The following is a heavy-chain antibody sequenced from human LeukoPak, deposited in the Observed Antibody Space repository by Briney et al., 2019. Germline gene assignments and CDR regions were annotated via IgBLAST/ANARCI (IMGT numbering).Heavy chain of an antibody. CDR1: GFTFSSYA. CDR3: AKCPPDYGDEYHFDY. V-gene: IGHV3-23*01. D-gene: IGHD4-17*01. J-gene: IGHJ4*02. CDR2: ISGSGGST. Sequence: GGSLRLSCAASGFTFSSYAMSWVRQALGKGLEWVSAISGSGGSTYYADSVKGRFTISRDNSKNTLYLQMNSLRAEDTAVYYCAKCPPDYGDEYHFDYWGQGTLVTVSS.